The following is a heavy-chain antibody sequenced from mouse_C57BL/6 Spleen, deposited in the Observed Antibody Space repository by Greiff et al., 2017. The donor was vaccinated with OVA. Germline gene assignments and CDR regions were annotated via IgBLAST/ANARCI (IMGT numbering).Heavy chain of an antibody. Sequence: VQLQQSGAELVKPGASVKMSCKASGYTFTSYWITWVKQRPGQGLEWIGDIYPGSGSTNYNEKFKSKATLTVDTSSSTAYMQLSSLTSEDSAVYYCARPNYYGSSYRSMDYWGQGTSVTVSS. J-gene: IGHJ4*01. V-gene: IGHV1-55*01. CDR1: GYTFTSYW. CDR3: ARPNYYGSSYRSMDY. D-gene: IGHD1-1*01. CDR2: IYPGSGST.